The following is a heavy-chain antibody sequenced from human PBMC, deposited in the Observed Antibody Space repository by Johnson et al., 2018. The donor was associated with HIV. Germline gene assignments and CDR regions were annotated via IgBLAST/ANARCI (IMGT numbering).Heavy chain of an antibody. CDR1: GFTVSSNY. V-gene: IGHV3-11*04. CDR3: ARNRPVSYGYRGAFDF. CDR2: ISSTGTTI. Sequence: QVQLVESGGGVVQPGRSLRLSCAASGFTVSSNYMSWIRQAPGKGLDWVSYISSTGTTIYYADSVKGRFTISRDNAMKSLYLQINSLRAEDTAVYYCARNRPVSYGYRGAFDFWGQGTMVTVSS. D-gene: IGHD5-18*01. J-gene: IGHJ3*01.